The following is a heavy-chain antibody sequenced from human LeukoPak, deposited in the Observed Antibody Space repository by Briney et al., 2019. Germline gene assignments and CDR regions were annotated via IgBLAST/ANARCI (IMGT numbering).Heavy chain of an antibody. Sequence: PPETLSLTCTVSGGSISIHYWSWGPHPPGKGRERRGYIYYSGSTNYNPSPKSRVTISVDTSKNQSSLKLSSVTAAETAVYYCTRTPNRVLTDSIVVVPAARYLYFDYSGQGTLLTVSS. CDR2: IYYSGST. J-gene: IGHJ4*02. V-gene: IGHV4-59*11. CDR3: TRTPNRVLTDSIVVVPAARYLYFDY. CDR1: GGSISIHY. D-gene: IGHD2-2*01.